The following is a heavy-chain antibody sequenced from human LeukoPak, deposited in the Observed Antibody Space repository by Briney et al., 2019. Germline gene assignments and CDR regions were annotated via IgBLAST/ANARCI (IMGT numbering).Heavy chain of an antibody. CDR3: ARVWWYPLYYYYYGMDV. Sequence: ASVKISCKASGYTFTGYYMHWVRQAPGQGLEWMGWINPNSGGTNYAQKSQGRVTMTRDTSISTAYMELSRLRSDDTAVYYCARVWWYPLYYYYYGMDVWGQGTTVTVSS. J-gene: IGHJ6*02. CDR2: INPNSGGT. V-gene: IGHV1-2*02. CDR1: GYTFTGYY. D-gene: IGHD2-15*01.